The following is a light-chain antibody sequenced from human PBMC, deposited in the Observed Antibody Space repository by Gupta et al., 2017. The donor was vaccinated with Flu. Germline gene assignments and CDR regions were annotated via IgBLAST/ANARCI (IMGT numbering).Light chain of an antibody. Sequence: DIVMTQSPLSLPVTPGEPASISCRSSQSLLHSNGYNYLDWYLQKPGQSPQLLIYLGSNRAAGVPDRFSGSGSGTDFTLKISRGDAEDVGVYYCRQSLPTPRITFGQGTRLEIK. CDR1: QSLLHSNGYNY. CDR3: RQSLPTPRIT. CDR2: LGS. V-gene: IGKV2-28*01. J-gene: IGKJ5*01.